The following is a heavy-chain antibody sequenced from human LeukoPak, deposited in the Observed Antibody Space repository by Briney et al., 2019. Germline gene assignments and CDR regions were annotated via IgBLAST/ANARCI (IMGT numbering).Heavy chain of an antibody. CDR1: GFTFSSYS. CDR3: AREGVVAATPWFDP. V-gene: IGHV3-21*01. D-gene: IGHD2-15*01. CDR2: ISSSSYI. J-gene: IGHJ5*02. Sequence: PGGSLRLSCVASGFTFSSYSMNWVRQAPGKGLEWVSSISSSSYIYYADSVKGRFTVSRDNAKNSLYLQMNSPRAEDTAVYYCAREGVVAATPWFDPWGQGTLVTVSS.